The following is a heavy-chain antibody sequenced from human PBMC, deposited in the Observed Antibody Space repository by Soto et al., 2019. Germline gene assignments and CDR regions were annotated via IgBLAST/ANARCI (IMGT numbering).Heavy chain of an antibody. D-gene: IGHD1-26*01. J-gene: IGHJ4*02. CDR3: ARGLITGSQYSGGWHDFDS. V-gene: IGHV4-34*01. CDR2: INHSGSA. CDR1: GGSFSGYI. Sequence: PSETLSLTCDVYGGSFSGYIWTWIRQTPGKGLQWIGQINHSGSANYNPSLKSRVTISVHTSNSQFSLELSSVTAADTAVYYCARGLITGSQYSGGWHDFDSWGQGTQVT.